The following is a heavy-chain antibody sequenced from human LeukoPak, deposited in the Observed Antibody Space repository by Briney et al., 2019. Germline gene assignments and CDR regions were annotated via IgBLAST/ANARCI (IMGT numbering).Heavy chain of an antibody. J-gene: IGHJ4*02. Sequence: GGSLRLSCAASGFTFSSYSMIWVRQAPGKGLEWVSHISISSSSMYYADSMKGRFTISRDNGKNSLDLQMNSLRADDAAVYYCARDTLGEGEDANYAVYYFDYWGQGTVVTVSS. CDR2: ISISSSSM. V-gene: IGHV3-21*01. D-gene: IGHD4/OR15-4a*01. CDR3: ARDTLGEGEDANYAVYYFDY. CDR1: GFTFSSYS.